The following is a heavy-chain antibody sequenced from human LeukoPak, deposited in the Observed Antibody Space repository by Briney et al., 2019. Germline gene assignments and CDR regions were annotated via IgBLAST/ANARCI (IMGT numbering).Heavy chain of an antibody. CDR2: IHTSGRT. Sequence: SETLSLTCTVSGGSISSYYWNWIRQPAGKGLEWIGRIHTSGRTSYNPSLESRVTMSVDTSKNQFSLKLSSVTAADTAVYYCARAPNAGGNGAFDIWGQGTMVTVSS. D-gene: IGHD4-23*01. CDR3: ARAPNAGGNGAFDI. J-gene: IGHJ3*02. CDR1: GGSISSYY. V-gene: IGHV4-4*07.